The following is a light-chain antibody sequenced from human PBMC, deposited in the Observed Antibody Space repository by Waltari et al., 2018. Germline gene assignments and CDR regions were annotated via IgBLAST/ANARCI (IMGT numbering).Light chain of an antibody. CDR3: HSRDASGVGGS. CDR2: DKD. Sequence: SSELTQDPAVSVAMGQTVRITCQGDSLRSYYASWYQQRPGQAPILVIYDKDNRPSVFPDRFSGSSSHNTASLTITGAQAEDEASYYCHSRDASGVGGSFGGGTKLTVL. CDR1: SLRSYY. V-gene: IGLV3-19*01. J-gene: IGLJ2*01.